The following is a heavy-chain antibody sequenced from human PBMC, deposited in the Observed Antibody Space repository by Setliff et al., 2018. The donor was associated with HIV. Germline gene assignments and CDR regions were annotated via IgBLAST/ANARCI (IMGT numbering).Heavy chain of an antibody. CDR3: ARTRGSSGDIDY. D-gene: IGHD6-19*01. Sequence: GSGPTLVNPTQTLTLTCTFSGLSLSTSGVGVGWIRQSPGKALEWLSFIYWNNNKHYSTSLKSRLTVTKDTSKNRVVFTMTNMDPVDTATYYCARTRGSSGDIDYWGQGILVTVSS. V-gene: IGHV2-5*01. J-gene: IGHJ4*02. CDR2: IYWNNNK. CDR1: GLSLSTSGVG.